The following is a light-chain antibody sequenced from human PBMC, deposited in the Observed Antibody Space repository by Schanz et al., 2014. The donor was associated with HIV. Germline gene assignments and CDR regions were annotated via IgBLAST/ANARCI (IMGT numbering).Light chain of an antibody. CDR2: GDT. CDR3: AAWDDSLSGWV. Sequence: QSVLTQPPSVSGAPGQRVIISCTGSSSNIGAGYDVHWYQQLPGRAPTLLIYGDTNRPSGVPDRFSGSRSGSSASLAISGLRSEDEADYYCAAWDDSLSGWVFGGGTKLTVL. J-gene: IGLJ3*02. V-gene: IGLV1-40*01. CDR1: SSNIGAGYD.